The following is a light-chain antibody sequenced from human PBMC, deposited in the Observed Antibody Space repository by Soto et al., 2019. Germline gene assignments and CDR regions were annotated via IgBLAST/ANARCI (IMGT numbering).Light chain of an antibody. CDR1: QSVRSS. CDR2: DAS. Sequence: EIVLTQSPDTLSLSPGERATLSCRASQSVRSSLAWYQQKPGQAPRLLIYDASNRATGIPARFSGSGSGTDFTLTISSIEPEDFAVYYCQQRSNWPPEVTFGPGTKVDIK. V-gene: IGKV3-11*01. J-gene: IGKJ3*01. CDR3: QQRSNWPPEVT.